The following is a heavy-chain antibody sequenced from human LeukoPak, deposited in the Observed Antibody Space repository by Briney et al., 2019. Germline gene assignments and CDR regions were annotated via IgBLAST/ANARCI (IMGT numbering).Heavy chain of an antibody. CDR2: INWSGGST. V-gene: IGHV3-20*01. J-gene: IGHJ4*02. Sequence: PGGSLRLSCAASGFTFDDYGMSWVRQAPGKGLEWVSGINWSGGSTGYADSVKGRFTISRDNAKNSLYLQMNSLRAEDTALYHCARVSTYDYVWGSYRYWDYWGQGTLVTVSS. D-gene: IGHD3-16*02. CDR1: GFTFDDYG. CDR3: ARVSTYDYVWGSYRYWDY.